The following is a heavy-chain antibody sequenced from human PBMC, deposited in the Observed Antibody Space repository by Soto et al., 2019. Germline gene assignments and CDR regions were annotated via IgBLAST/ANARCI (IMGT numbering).Heavy chain of an antibody. CDR2: IYSSGST. Sequence: WTWIRQPPGKGLEWIGYIYSSGSTNYNPSLESRVTISVDTSKNQFSLKLSSVIAADTAVYYCARGGVNWNYDYWGQGTLVTVSS. V-gene: IGHV4-59*01. D-gene: IGHD1-20*01. J-gene: IGHJ4*02. CDR3: ARGGVNWNYDY.